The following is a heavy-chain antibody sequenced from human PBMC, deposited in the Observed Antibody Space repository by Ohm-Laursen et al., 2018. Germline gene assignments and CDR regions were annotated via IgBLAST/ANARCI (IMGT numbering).Heavy chain of an antibody. CDR2: ISGSGGST. J-gene: IGHJ4*02. CDR3: AKCFGSSWVYFDY. Sequence: SLRLSCTASGFTFSSYAMNWVRQAPGKGLEWVSVISGSGGSTYYADSVKGRFTISRDNSKNTLYLQMNSLRAEDTAVYYCAKCFGSSWVYFDYWGQGTLVTVSS. CDR1: GFTFSSYA. D-gene: IGHD6-6*01. V-gene: IGHV3-23*01.